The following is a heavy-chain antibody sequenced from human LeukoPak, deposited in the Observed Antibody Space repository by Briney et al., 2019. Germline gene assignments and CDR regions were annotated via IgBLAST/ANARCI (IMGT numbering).Heavy chain of an antibody. CDR1: GFTFSDYH. CDR2: ISSSSSYT. CDR3: AGSLRREWSGYSGYDYFDY. J-gene: IGHJ4*02. V-gene: IGHV3-11*03. D-gene: IGHD5-12*01. Sequence: GGSLRLSCAVSGFTFSDYHMSWIRQSPGKGLEWVSYISSSSSYTNYADSVKGRFTISRDNAKNSLYLQMNSLRAEDTAVYYCAGSLRREWSGYSGYDYFDYWGQGTLVTVSS.